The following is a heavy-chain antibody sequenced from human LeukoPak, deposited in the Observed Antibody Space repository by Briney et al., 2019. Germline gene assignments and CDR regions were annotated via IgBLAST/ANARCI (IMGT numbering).Heavy chain of an antibody. D-gene: IGHD3-22*01. Sequence: SETLYLTCTVSGGSISSYYWSWIRQPPGKGLEWIGYIYYSGTTNYNPSLKSRVTISIDTSKNQFSLKLSSVTAADTAVYYCARGPKYYDNNGYYNLDYWGPGTLVTVSS. J-gene: IGHJ4*02. CDR2: IYYSGTT. V-gene: IGHV4-59*01. CDR1: GGSISSYY. CDR3: ARGPKYYDNNGYYNLDY.